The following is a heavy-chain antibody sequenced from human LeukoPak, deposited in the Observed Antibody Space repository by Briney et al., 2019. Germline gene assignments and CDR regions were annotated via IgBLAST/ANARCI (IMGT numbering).Heavy chain of an antibody. CDR2: FYSSGSP. Sequence: SETLSLTCTVSGGSISSHYWSWIRQPPGKGLEWIGYFYSSGSPNYNPSLKSRVTISVDTSKNQFSLKLSSVTAADTAVYYCARGRGTEDIVVVPAAMHPIYFDYWGQGTLVTVSS. CDR3: ARGRGTEDIVVVPAAMHPIYFDY. D-gene: IGHD2-2*01. J-gene: IGHJ4*02. CDR1: GGSISSHY. V-gene: IGHV4-59*11.